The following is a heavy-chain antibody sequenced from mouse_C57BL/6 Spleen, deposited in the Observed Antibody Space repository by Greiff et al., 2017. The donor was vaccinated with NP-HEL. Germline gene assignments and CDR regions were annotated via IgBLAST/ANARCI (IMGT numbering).Heavy chain of an antibody. CDR3: TTLDYGSSYGDFDV. J-gene: IGHJ1*03. Sequence: VQLQQSGAELVRPGASVKLSCTASGFNIKDYYMHWVKQRPEQGLEWIGRIDPEDGDTEYAPKFQGKATMTADTSSNTAYLQLGSLTSEDTAVYYCTTLDYGSSYGDFDVWGTGTTVTVSS. V-gene: IGHV14-1*01. CDR2: IDPEDGDT. D-gene: IGHD1-1*01. CDR1: GFNIKDYY.